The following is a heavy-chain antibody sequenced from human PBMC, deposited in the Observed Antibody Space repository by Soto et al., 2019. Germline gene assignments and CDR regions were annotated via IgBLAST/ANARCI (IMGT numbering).Heavy chain of an antibody. CDR2: IWYDGSNK. CDR1: GFTFSSYG. J-gene: IGHJ3*02. D-gene: IGHD2-21*02. V-gene: IGHV3-33*01. Sequence: HPVGSLRLSCAASGFTFSSYGMHWVRQAPGKGLEWVAVIWYDGSNKYYADSVKGRFTISRDNSKNTLYLQMNSLRAEDTAVYYCATTPTQEYCGGDCFIWGQGTMVTVSS. CDR3: ATTPTQEYCGGDCFI.